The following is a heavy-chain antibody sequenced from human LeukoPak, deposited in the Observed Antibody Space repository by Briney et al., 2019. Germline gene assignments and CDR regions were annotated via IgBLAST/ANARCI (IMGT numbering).Heavy chain of an antibody. V-gene: IGHV3-73*01. CDR3: TRDSGTYNWLDP. CDR2: MDTKAQNYAT. Sequence: GSLRLSCAASGFTFSSYAIHWVRQASGKGLEWIGLMDTKAQNYATAFAASVRGRFTISRDDSSNTAYLRMDSLKTEDTALYYCTRDSGTYNWLDPWGQGALVTVSS. J-gene: IGHJ5*02. D-gene: IGHD6-25*01. CDR1: GFTFSSYA.